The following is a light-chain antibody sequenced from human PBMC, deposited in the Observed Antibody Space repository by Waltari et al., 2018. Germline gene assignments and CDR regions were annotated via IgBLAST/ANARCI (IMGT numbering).Light chain of an antibody. J-gene: IGKJ1*01. V-gene: IGKV1-27*01. CDR2: AAS. Sequence: DIQMTQSPSSLSASVGDRVTITCRASQGIGNYLAWYQQKPGKIPKLLIYAASTLQSGGPSRFSGSGSGTDFTLTISSLQPEDVATYYCQKYNSVWTFGQGTKVEIK. CDR1: QGIGNY. CDR3: QKYNSVWT.